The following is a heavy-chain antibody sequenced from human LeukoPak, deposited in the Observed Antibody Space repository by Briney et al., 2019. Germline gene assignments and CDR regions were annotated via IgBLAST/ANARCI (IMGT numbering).Heavy chain of an antibody. CDR2: ISYDGSNK. V-gene: IGHV3-30*03. CDR3: ARETYYDFWSGYPRVYFDY. Sequence: LGGSLRLSCAASGFTFSSYGMHWVRQAPGKELEWVAVISYDGSNKYYADSVKGRFTISRDNSKNTLYLQMNSLRAEDTAVYYCARETYYDFWSGYPRVYFDYWGQGTLVTVSS. D-gene: IGHD3-3*01. J-gene: IGHJ4*02. CDR1: GFTFSSYG.